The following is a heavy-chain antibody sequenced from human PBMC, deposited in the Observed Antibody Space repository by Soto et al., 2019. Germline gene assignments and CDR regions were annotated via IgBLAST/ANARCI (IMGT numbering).Heavy chain of an antibody. CDR1: GGSISSSGYY. CDR3: ARHRQVTGAD. V-gene: IGHV4-39*01. Sequence: SETLSLTCTVSGGSISSSGYYWGWIRQPPGKGLEWIGSLYYSGSTYYNPSLKSRVTISVDTSKNQFSLKLSSVTAADTAVYYCARHRQVTGADWGQGSLVTVSS. D-gene: IGHD2-21*02. J-gene: IGHJ4*02. CDR2: LYYSGST.